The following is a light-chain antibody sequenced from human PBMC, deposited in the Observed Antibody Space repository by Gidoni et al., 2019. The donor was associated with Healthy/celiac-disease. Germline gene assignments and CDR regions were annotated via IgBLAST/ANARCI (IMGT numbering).Light chain of an antibody. CDR1: QSISSW. Sequence: DIQMTQSPSTLSASVGDRVTITCRASQSISSWLAWYQQKPGKAPKLLIYKASSLESGAPSRFSGSGSGTEFTLTISSLQPDDFATYYCQQYGTFGQGTKVEIK. CDR3: QQYGT. J-gene: IGKJ1*01. V-gene: IGKV1-5*03. CDR2: KAS.